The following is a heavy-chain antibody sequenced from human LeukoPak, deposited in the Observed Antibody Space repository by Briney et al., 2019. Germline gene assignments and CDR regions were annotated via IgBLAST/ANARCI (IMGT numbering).Heavy chain of an antibody. CDR1: AFTFSNYV. CDR3: SKSGPGTMAFDAFDI. V-gene: IGHV3-23*01. Sequence: PGGSLRLSCSASAFTFSNYVINWVRQAPGKGLEWASTVSASGENSYHADSVKGRFSISRDNSKNTVSLQMNSLRAEDTAVYYCSKSGPGTMAFDAFDIWGQGTVVTVSS. D-gene: IGHD2-8*01. J-gene: IGHJ3*02. CDR2: VSASGENS.